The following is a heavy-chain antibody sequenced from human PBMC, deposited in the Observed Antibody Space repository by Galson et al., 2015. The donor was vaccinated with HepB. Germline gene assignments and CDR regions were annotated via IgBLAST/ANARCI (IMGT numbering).Heavy chain of an antibody. CDR2: ISPSDGAV. Sequence: SVKVPCKATGYTFTTYNIQWVRQAPGQGLEWMGRISPSDGAVHYAQEFQGRVTMTRDTSTSTVYMDLSSLASEDTAVYYCAREKFFTYYFDYWGQGTLVTVSS. CDR1: GYTFTTYN. J-gene: IGHJ4*02. D-gene: IGHD3-3*01. CDR3: AREKFFTYYFDY. V-gene: IGHV1-46*01.